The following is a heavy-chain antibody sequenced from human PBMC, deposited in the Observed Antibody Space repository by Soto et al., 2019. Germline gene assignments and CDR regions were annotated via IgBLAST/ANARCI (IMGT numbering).Heavy chain of an antibody. CDR3: ARGGYSGYDLGYYYYYGMDV. Sequence: RASVKVSCKASGYTFTSYGISWVRQAPGQGLEWMGWISAYNGNTNYAQKLQGRVTMTTDTSTSTAYMELRSLRSDDTAVYYCARGGYSGYDLGYYYYYGMDVWGQGTTVTVSS. D-gene: IGHD5-12*01. J-gene: IGHJ6*02. CDR1: GYTFTSYG. CDR2: ISAYNGNT. V-gene: IGHV1-18*04.